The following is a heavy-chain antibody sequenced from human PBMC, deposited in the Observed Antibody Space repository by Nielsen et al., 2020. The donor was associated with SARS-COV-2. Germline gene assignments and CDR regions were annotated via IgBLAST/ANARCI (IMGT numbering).Heavy chain of an antibody. J-gene: IGHJ4*02. V-gene: IGHV3-21*04. CDR3: ARDSSGWFFLWYYFDY. CDR2: ISSSSSYT. Sequence: VRQAPGKGLEWVSSISSSSSYTNYADSVKGRFTISRDNAKNSLYLQMNSLRAEDTAVYYCARDSSGWFFLWYYFDYWGQGTLVTVSS. D-gene: IGHD6-19*01.